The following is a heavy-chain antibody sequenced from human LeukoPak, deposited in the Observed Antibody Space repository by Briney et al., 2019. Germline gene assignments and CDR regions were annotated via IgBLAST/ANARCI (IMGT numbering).Heavy chain of an antibody. Sequence: ASVKVSCKASGYTFTGYYMHWVRQASGQGLEWMGWINPNSGGTSYAQKFKDRVTMTRDTSTSTAYMELSRLRSDDTAVYYCARARYSGTYFVDCWGQGTLVSVSS. V-gene: IGHV1-2*02. CDR2: INPNSGGT. J-gene: IGHJ4*02. CDR3: ARARYSGTYFVDC. D-gene: IGHD1-26*01. CDR1: GYTFTGYY.